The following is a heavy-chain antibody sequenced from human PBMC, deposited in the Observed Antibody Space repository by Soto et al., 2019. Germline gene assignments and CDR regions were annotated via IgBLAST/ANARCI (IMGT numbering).Heavy chain of an antibody. J-gene: IGHJ4*02. CDR3: ARLHGYSSGWYDY. Sequence: GASVKVSCKASGYTFSSNGVSWVRQAPGQGLEWMGWISTFNGNAHYAQKFQGRVTMTAETSTNTAYMELRSLSSGDTAVYYCARLHGYSSGWYDYWGQGTLVTVSS. V-gene: IGHV1-18*04. CDR2: ISTFNGNA. CDR1: GYTFSSNG. D-gene: IGHD6-19*01.